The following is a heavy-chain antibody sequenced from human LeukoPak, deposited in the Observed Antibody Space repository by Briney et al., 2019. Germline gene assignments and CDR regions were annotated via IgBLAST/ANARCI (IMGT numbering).Heavy chain of an antibody. CDR1: GYSFTSYW. CDR3: ARRDWGSYWYFDL. CDR2: IYPGESDT. V-gene: IGHV5-51*01. D-gene: IGHD7-27*01. J-gene: IGHJ2*01. Sequence: PGESLQISCQGSGYSFTSYWIAGVRQVPGKGLEGMGIIYPGESDTRYSPSLQGQVTISADKSISTAYLQWSSLKASDNAMYYCARRDWGSYWYFDLWGRGTLVTVSS.